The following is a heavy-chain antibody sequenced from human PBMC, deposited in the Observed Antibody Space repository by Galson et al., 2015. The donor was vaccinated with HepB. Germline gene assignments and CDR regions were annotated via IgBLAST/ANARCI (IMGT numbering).Heavy chain of an antibody. J-gene: IGHJ6*02. Sequence: SVKVSCKASGGTFSSYAISWVRQAPGQGLEWMGRIIPILGIANYAQKFQGRVTITADKSTSTAYMELSSLRSEDTAVYYCARGRGSGSYYNVGGDGMDVRGQGTTVTVSS. CDR2: IIPILGIA. D-gene: IGHD3-10*01. V-gene: IGHV1-69*04. CDR1: GGTFSSYA. CDR3: ARGRGSGSYYNVGGDGMDV.